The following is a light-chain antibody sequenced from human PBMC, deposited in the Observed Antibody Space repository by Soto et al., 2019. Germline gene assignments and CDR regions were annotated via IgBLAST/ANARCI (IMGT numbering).Light chain of an antibody. CDR3: QQRSNWPGT. CDR2: DAS. Sequence: EIVLTQSPATLSLSPGERATLSCRASQSISSYLAWYQQKPGQAPRLLIYDASNRAAGIPARFSGSGSGTDFTLTISSLGPEDFAVYYWQQRSNWPGTFGQGTKVEI. J-gene: IGKJ1*01. CDR1: QSISSY. V-gene: IGKV3-11*01.